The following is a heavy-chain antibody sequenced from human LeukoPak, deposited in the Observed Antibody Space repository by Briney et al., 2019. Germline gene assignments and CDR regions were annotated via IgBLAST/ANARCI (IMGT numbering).Heavy chain of an antibody. V-gene: IGHV3-30*02. CDR2: IRSDGGNK. Sequence: GGSLRLSCAASGFNFRTHGMHWVRQTPGRGLEWVTFIRSDGGNKNYADSVKGRFTISRDNSKNTLYLQMNSLRTEDTAVYYCAKPITGGIFSSGYSSHDYWGQGTLVTVSS. CDR1: GFNFRTHG. J-gene: IGHJ4*02. D-gene: IGHD3-22*01. CDR3: AKPITGGIFSSGYSSHDY.